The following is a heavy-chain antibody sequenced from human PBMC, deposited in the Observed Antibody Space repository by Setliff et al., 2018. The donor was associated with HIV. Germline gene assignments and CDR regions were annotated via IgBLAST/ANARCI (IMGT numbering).Heavy chain of an antibody. V-gene: IGHV1-69*13. CDR2: ILPIFGAT. CDR3: ARDRIPSKWLLESDY. Sequence: GASVKVSCKASGDNFNNVAFNWVRQAPGQGLEWMGGILPIFGATDYAQKFQGRLTLTAVQSENSVYMELSSLRSDDTAVYYCARDRIPSKWLLESDYWGQGTLVTVSS. J-gene: IGHJ4*02. D-gene: IGHD3-22*01. CDR1: GDNFNNVA.